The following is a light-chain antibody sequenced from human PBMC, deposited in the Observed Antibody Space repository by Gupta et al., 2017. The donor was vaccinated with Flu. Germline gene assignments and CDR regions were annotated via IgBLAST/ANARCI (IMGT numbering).Light chain of an antibody. CDR3: QHRNSSPVT. Sequence: DIQLTQSPSFLSASVGDRVTITCRASQGISTYLAWYQQKPGKAPKLLIFAASTVQSGVPSRFSGSGSGTEFTLTISSRQPEDFATYYCQHRNSSPVTFGRGTEVDIK. CDR1: QGISTY. V-gene: IGKV1-9*01. J-gene: IGKJ4*01. CDR2: AAS.